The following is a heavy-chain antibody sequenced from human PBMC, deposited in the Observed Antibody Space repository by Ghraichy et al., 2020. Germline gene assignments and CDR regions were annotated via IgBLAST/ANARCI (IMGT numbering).Heavy chain of an antibody. J-gene: IGHJ5*02. CDR3: ARQYCSSTSCYGSRLGFDP. CDR2: IYYSGST. CDR1: GGSISSYY. V-gene: IGHV4-59*01. Sequence: SQTLSLTCTVSGGSISSYYWSWIRQPPGKGLEWIGDIYYSGSTNYNPSLKSRVTISVDTSKNQFSLKLSSVTAADTAVYYCARQYCSSTSCYGSRLGFDPWGQGTLVTVSS. D-gene: IGHD2-2*01.